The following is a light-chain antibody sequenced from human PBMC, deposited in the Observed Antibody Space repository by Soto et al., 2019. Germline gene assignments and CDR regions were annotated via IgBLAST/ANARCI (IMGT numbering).Light chain of an antibody. V-gene: IGKV1-5*01. CDR2: DAS. CDR1: QPISSW. Sequence: DIQMTQTTSFLSASVVDRVTITCRASQPISSWLAWYRQKPGKAPKLLIYDASKLESGVPSRFSGSGSGTEFTLTICSLQPDDFATYYCQQYNTYSGTFGQGTKVDIK. J-gene: IGKJ1*01. CDR3: QQYNTYSGT.